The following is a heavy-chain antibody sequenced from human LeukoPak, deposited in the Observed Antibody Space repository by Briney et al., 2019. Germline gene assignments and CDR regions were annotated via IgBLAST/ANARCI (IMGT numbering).Heavy chain of an antibody. V-gene: IGHV4-4*07. CDR2: LHTSGST. J-gene: IGHJ4*02. Sequence: SETLSLTCTVSGGSISSYYWSWTRQPAGEGLEWIGRLHTSGSTHYNPSLKSRVTMSVDTSKNQFSLKLSSVTAADTAVYNCARDFGYGDYFFDDWGQGTLVTVSS. CDR1: GGSISSYY. CDR3: ARDFGYGDYFFDD. D-gene: IGHD4-17*01.